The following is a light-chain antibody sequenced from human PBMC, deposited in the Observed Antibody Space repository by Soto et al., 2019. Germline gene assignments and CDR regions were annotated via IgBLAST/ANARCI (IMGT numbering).Light chain of an antibody. J-gene: IGKJ3*01. CDR3: QQRSNWSRVT. V-gene: IGKV3-11*01. CDR2: DAS. Sequence: EIVLTQSPATLSLSPGERATLSCRASQSVSSYLAWYQQNPGQAPRLLIYDASNRATGIPARFSGSGSGTDYTLTISSLEPEDFAVYYCQQRSNWSRVTFGPGTKVDIK. CDR1: QSVSSY.